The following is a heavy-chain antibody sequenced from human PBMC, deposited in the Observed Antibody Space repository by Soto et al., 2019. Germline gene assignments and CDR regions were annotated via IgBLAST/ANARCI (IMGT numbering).Heavy chain of an antibody. D-gene: IGHD5-18*01. CDR2: ISSSSSYI. Sequence: GGSLRLSCAASGFTFSSYSMNWVRQAPGKGLEWVSSISSSSSYIYYADSVKGRFTISRDNAKNSLYLQMNSLRAEDTAVYYCARGDGYRYGSAFDIWGQGTMVTVSS. CDR1: GFTFSSYS. V-gene: IGHV3-21*01. J-gene: IGHJ3*02. CDR3: ARGDGYRYGSAFDI.